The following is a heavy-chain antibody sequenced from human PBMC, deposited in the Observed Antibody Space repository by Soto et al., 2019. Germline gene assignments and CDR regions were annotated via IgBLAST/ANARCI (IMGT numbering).Heavy chain of an antibody. V-gene: IGHV4-61*01. CDR3: ASAASPYFDLLSAFHP. Sequence: QVLLQESGPGLVKPSETLSVTCSVSGGPLSSGSYYWSWIRQSPGQGLEWIGYIYYSGTTKYNPSLKSRVSISVDTSKNQFSLRLTSLSAADTAVYYRASAASPYFDLLSAFHPWGQGTLVTLSS. CDR1: GGPLSSGSYY. J-gene: IGHJ5*02. CDR2: IYYSGTT. D-gene: IGHD3-9*01.